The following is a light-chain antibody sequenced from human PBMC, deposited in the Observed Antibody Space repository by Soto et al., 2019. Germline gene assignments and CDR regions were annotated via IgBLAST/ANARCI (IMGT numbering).Light chain of an antibody. V-gene: IGLV4-69*01. CDR1: SAHSMYD. CDR2: IYSDGRH. Sequence: QSVLTQSPAASASLGGSVKLTCTLSSAHSMYDIAWHQQQPQKGPRFLMKIYSDGRHIKGDGITDRFSGSSSGPERYLTISSLQSEDEADYYCQTWGAGTQLFGGGTQLTVL. J-gene: IGLJ3*02. CDR3: QTWGAGTQL.